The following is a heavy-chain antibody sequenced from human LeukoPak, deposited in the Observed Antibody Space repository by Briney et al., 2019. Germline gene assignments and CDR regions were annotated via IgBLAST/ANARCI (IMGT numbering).Heavy chain of an antibody. J-gene: IGHJ3*02. Sequence: PGGSLRLSCAASGFTFSSYWMYWVRQAPGKGLVWVSRTNSDGTTTNYADSVKGRFTISRDNAKNSLYLQMNSLRAEDTAVYYCARDPRPVAHGDSDAFDIWGQGTMVTVSS. V-gene: IGHV3-74*01. CDR1: GFTFSSYW. CDR3: ARDPRPVAHGDSDAFDI. D-gene: IGHD4-17*01. CDR2: TNSDGTTT.